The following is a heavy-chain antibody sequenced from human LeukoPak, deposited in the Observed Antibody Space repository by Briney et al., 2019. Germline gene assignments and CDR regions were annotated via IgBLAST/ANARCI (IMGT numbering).Heavy chain of an antibody. CDR1: GFTFSNYW. CDR2: IKEDGSEK. CDR3: ASGRQLGY. Sequence: GGPLSLSCAASGFTFSNYWMSWVRQAPGKGLEWVANIKEDGSEKYYVDSVKGRFTISRDNARNSLYLQMNSLRAEDTAVYYRASGRQLGYWGQGTLVTVSS. V-gene: IGHV3-7*01. D-gene: IGHD6-13*01. J-gene: IGHJ4*02.